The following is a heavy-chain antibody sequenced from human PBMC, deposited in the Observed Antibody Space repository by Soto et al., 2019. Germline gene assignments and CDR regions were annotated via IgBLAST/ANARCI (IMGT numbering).Heavy chain of an antibody. CDR3: AREIVTAGGNNYFDP. D-gene: IGHD2-21*02. J-gene: IGHJ5*02. Sequence: SEPLSLTCVVSGVTVASSHWWSWVRQSPSRGLEWIGNVYHTGDTNFNPSLQSRVTFSVDKSNNQFSLRLTSLTAADTAVYFCAREIVTAGGNNYFDPWGPGTLVTVSS. V-gene: IGHV4-4*02. CDR1: GVTVASSHW. CDR2: VYHTGDT.